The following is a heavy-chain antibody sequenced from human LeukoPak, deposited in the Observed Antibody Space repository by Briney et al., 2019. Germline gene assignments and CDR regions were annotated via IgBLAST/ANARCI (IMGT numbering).Heavy chain of an antibody. Sequence: EASVKVSCKASGGTFSSYAISWVRQAPGQGLEWMGGIIPIFGTANYAQKFQGRVTITTDESTSTAYMELSSLRSEDTAVSYCARVSERYSGTAMVYYFDYWGQGTLVTVSS. V-gene: IGHV1-69*05. CDR1: GGTFSSYA. CDR2: IIPIFGTA. J-gene: IGHJ4*02. CDR3: ARVSERYSGTAMVYYFDY. D-gene: IGHD5-18*01.